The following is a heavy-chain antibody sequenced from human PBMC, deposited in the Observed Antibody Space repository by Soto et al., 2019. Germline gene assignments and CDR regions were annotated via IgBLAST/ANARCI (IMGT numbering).Heavy chain of an antibody. CDR2: IYYSGST. V-gene: IGHV4-59*01. J-gene: IGHJ4*02. Sequence: SETLSLTCTVSGGSISSYYWSWIRQPPGKGLEWIGYIYYSGSTNYNPSLKSRVTISVDTSKNQFSLKLSSVTAADTAVYYCARGRETYDILTGYYMVVFDYWGQGTLVTV. CDR1: GGSISSYY. CDR3: ARGRETYDILTGYYMVVFDY. D-gene: IGHD3-9*01.